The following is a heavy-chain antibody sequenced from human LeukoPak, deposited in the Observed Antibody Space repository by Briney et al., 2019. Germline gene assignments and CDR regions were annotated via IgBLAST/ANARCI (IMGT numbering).Heavy chain of an antibody. J-gene: IGHJ5*02. Sequence: GGSLRLSCAASGFTFSSYAMSWVRQAPGKGLEWVSAISGSGGSTYYADSVKGRFTISRDNSKNTLYLQMNSLRAEDTAVYYCAKDETVYDFWSGYNNWFDPWGQGTLVTVSS. CDR1: GFTFSSYA. D-gene: IGHD3-3*01. CDR2: ISGSGGST. V-gene: IGHV3-23*01. CDR3: AKDETVYDFWSGYNNWFDP.